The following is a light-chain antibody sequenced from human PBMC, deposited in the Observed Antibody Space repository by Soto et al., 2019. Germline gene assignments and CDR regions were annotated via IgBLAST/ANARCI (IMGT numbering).Light chain of an antibody. CDR1: QRISRY. CDR3: QQSYSAPRK. V-gene: IGKV1-39*01. J-gene: IGKJ1*01. Sequence: DIQMTQSPSSLSTSVGDRVTITCRASQRISRYLNWYQQKPGKAPKLLIYAASSLQSGVPSRFNISGSGTDFTLTISSLQPEDFATYYCQQSYSAPRKVGHGTKVDIK. CDR2: AAS.